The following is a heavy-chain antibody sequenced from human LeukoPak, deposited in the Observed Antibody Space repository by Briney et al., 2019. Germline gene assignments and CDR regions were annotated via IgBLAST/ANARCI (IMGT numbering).Heavy chain of an antibody. D-gene: IGHD2-15*01. Sequence: SETLSLTCAVYGGSFSGYYWSWIRQPPGKGLEWIGEINHSGSTNYNPSLKSRVTISVDTSKNQFSLKLSSVTAADTAVYYCARKAVVVAATLGGFDYWGQGTLVTVSS. CDR3: ARKAVVVAATLGGFDY. V-gene: IGHV4-34*01. J-gene: IGHJ4*02. CDR2: INHSGST. CDR1: GGSFSGYY.